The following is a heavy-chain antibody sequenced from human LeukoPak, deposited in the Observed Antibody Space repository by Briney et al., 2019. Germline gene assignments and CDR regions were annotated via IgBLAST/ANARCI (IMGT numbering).Heavy chain of an antibody. CDR2: INHSGST. CDR3: ARRRGASRYFDY. Sequence: SETLSLTCAVYGGSFSGYYWSWIRQPPGKGLEWIGEINHSGSTNYNPSLKSRVTISVDTSKNQFSLKLSSVTAADTAVYYCARRRGASRYFDYWGQGTLVTVSS. J-gene: IGHJ4*02. V-gene: IGHV4-34*01. CDR1: GGSFSGYY. D-gene: IGHD1-26*01.